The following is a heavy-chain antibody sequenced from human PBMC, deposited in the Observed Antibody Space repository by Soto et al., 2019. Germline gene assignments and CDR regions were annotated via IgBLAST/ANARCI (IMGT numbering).Heavy chain of an antibody. CDR2: IYYSGST. Sequence: SETLSLTCTVSGGSISSSSYYWGWIRQPPGKGLEWIGSIYYSGSTYYNPSLKSRFTISVDTSKNQFSLKLSSVTAADTAVYYCARGIARFLEWLLTYYYYMDVWGKGTTVTVSS. V-gene: IGHV4-39*01. D-gene: IGHD3-3*01. CDR1: GGSISSSSYY. J-gene: IGHJ6*03. CDR3: ARGIARFLEWLLTYYYYMDV.